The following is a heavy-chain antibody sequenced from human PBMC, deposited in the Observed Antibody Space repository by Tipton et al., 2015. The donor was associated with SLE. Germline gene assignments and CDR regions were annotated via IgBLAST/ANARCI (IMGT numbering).Heavy chain of an antibody. CDR1: GGSISSCGYY. D-gene: IGHD1-7*01. CDR3: ARATDWNLSPDV. V-gene: IGHV4-31*03. Sequence: TLSLTCTVSGGSISSCGYYWTWIRQLPGKGLGWIGYIYYSGNTYYNPSLGSRLTISVDTSKDQFSLRLTSVTAADTAVYYCARATDWNLSPDVWGKGTTVTGSS. CDR2: IYYSGNT. J-gene: IGHJ6*04.